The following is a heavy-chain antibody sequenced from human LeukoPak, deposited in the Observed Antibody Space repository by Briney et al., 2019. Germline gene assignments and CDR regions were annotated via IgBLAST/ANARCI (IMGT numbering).Heavy chain of an antibody. CDR3: AKNYYDSSGYFDY. Sequence: GGSLILSCGASGFTFSSYAMSWVRQAPGKGLDWVSAISGSGGSTYYADSVKGRFTISRDNSKNTLYLQMNSLRAEDTAVYYCAKNYYDSSGYFDYWGQGTLVTVSS. J-gene: IGHJ4*02. CDR1: GFTFSSYA. D-gene: IGHD3-22*01. CDR2: ISGSGGST. V-gene: IGHV3-23*01.